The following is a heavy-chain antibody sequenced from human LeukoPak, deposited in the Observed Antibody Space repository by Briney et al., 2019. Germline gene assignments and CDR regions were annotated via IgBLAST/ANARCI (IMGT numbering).Heavy chain of an antibody. V-gene: IGHV3-30*02. CDR1: GFTFSSYG. Sequence: GGSLRLSCAASGFTFSSYGMHWVRQAPGKGLEWVAFIRYDGSNKYYADSVKGRFTISRDNSKNTLYLQMNSLRAEDTAVYYCAGADDYGDPFDYWGQGTLVTVSS. CDR2: IRYDGSNK. D-gene: IGHD4-17*01. CDR3: AGADDYGDPFDY. J-gene: IGHJ4*02.